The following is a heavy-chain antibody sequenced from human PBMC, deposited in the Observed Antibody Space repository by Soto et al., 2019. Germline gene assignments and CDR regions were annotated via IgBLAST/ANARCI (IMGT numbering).Heavy chain of an antibody. CDR3: ARVVTVVKSFHYWYFDL. Sequence: QVQLVQSGAEVKKPGSSVKVSCKASGGTFSSYAISWVRQAPGQGLEWMGGIIPIFGTTNYAKKLQGKVTITVDESTSTSYMELSSLRSEDTGLHYCARVVTVVKSFHYWYFDLWGRGTLVSVSS. CDR2: IIPIFGTT. V-gene: IGHV1-69*12. J-gene: IGHJ2*01. CDR1: GGTFSSYA. D-gene: IGHD2-15*01.